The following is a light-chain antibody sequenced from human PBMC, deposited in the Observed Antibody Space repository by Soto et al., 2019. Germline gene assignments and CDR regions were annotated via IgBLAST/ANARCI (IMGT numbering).Light chain of an antibody. Sequence: EIVMTQSPATLSVSPGERATLSCRASQSISRNLAWYQQKPGQAPRLLIYAASTRATGLPARFSGSGSGTEFTLTITSLQSEDFVVYSWQQYNNWPLTFGQGTKVDVK. CDR2: AAS. J-gene: IGKJ1*01. CDR3: QQYNNWPLT. V-gene: IGKV3-15*01. CDR1: QSISRN.